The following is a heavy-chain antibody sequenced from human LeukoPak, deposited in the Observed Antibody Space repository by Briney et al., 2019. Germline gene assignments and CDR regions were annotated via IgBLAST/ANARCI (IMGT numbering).Heavy chain of an antibody. CDR3: AKGVGATSCFDY. Sequence: PGGSLRLSCAASGFTFSSYAMSWVRQAPGKGLEWVSAISGSGGSTYYADSVKSRFTISRDNSKNTPYLQMNSLRAEDTAVYYCAKGVGATSCFDYWGQGTLVTVSS. J-gene: IGHJ4*02. CDR2: ISGSGGST. D-gene: IGHD1-26*01. V-gene: IGHV3-23*01. CDR1: GFTFSSYA.